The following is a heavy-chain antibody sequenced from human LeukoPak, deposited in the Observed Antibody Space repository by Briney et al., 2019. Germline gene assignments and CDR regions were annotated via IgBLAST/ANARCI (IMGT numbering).Heavy chain of an antibody. J-gene: IGHJ5*02. CDR2: IYWNDDK. CDR3: AHSPYDFWSGYYSAPRNWFDP. Sequence: SGPTLVNPTQTLTLTCTFSGFSLSTSGVGVGWIRQPPGKALEWLALIYWNDDKRYSPSLKSRLTITKDTSKNQVVLTMTNMDPVDTATYYRAHSPYDFWSGYYSAPRNWFDPWGQGTLVTVSS. D-gene: IGHD3-3*01. V-gene: IGHV2-5*01. CDR1: GFSLSTSGVG.